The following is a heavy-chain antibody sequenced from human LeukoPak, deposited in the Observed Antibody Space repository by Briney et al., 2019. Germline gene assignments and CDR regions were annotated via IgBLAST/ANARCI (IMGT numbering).Heavy chain of an antibody. CDR1: GGSISSYY. CDR3: ARHRGSFHYYYYYMDV. J-gene: IGHJ6*03. V-gene: IGHV4-59*08. CDR2: IYYSGST. D-gene: IGHD3-10*01. Sequence: SETLSLTCTVSGGSISSYYWSWIRQPPGKGLEWIGYIYYSGSTNYNPSLKSRVTISVDTSKNQFSLKLSSVTAADTAVYYCARHRGSFHYYYYYMDVWGKGTTVTISS.